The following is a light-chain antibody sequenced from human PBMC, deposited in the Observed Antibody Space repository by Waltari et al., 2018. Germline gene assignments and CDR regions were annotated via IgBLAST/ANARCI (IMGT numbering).Light chain of an antibody. V-gene: IGKV3-20*01. J-gene: IGKJ1*01. CDR1: QSISKY. CDR3: QKYGSLPAT. CDR2: EAS. Sequence: DIMLTQSPGTLSLSQGDRATLSFRASQSISKYLSWYQQKPGQAPSLLIYEASSRATGIPDRFSGSGSGTDFSLTISRLEPEDFAVYYCQKYGSLPATFGQGTKVEIK.